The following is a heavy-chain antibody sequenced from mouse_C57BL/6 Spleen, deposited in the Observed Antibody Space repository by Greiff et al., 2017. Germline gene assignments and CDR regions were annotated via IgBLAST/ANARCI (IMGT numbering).Heavy chain of an antibody. CDR3: ARENLLEPAMDY. CDR2: INPSSGYN. J-gene: IGHJ4*01. Sequence: VQVVESGAELARPGASVKMSCKASGYTFTSYTMHWVKQRPGQGLEWIGYINPSSGYNKYNQKFKDKATLTADKSTSTAYMQLSSLTSEDSAVYYCARENLLEPAMDYWGQGTSVTVSS. CDR1: GYTFTSYT. V-gene: IGHV1-4*01.